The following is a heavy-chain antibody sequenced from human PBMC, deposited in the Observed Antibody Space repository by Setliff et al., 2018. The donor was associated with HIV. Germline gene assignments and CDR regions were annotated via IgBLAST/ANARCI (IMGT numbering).Heavy chain of an antibody. V-gene: IGHV4-59*01. Sequence: SETLTLTCTVSGGSITGYYWSWVRQPPGKGMEWIGYIYYNGGTNYNPSLKSRVTMLVDTSENHFTLKLTSVTAADTAMYYCTRGIGGIGYYPDYWGQGTLVTVSS. CDR3: TRGIGGIGYYPDY. D-gene: IGHD3-22*01. CDR1: GGSITGYY. J-gene: IGHJ4*02. CDR2: IYYNGGT.